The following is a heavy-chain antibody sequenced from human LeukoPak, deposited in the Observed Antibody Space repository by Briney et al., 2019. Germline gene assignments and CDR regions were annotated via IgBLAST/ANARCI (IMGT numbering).Heavy chain of an antibody. CDR3: AREVGLYYYDSSGPTSGAFDI. J-gene: IGHJ3*02. CDR2: IYTSGST. D-gene: IGHD3-22*01. CDR1: GGSISSYY. V-gene: IGHV4-4*07. Sequence: PSETLSLTCTVSGGSISSYYWSWIRQPAGKGLEWIGRIYTSGSTSYNPSLKSRVTISVDTSKNQFSLKLSSVTAADTAVYYCAREVGLYYYDSSGPTSGAFDIWGQGTMVTVSS.